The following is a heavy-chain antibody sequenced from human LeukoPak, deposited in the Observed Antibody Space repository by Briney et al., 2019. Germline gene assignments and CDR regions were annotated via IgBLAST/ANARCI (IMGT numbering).Heavy chain of an antibody. CDR2: INPNSGGT. Sequence: GASVKVSCKASGYTFTGYYMHWVRQAPGQGLEWMGWINPNSGGTNYAQKFQGRVTMTRDTSISTAYMELSRLRSDDTAVYYCAREFRRVAGTYGYWGQGTLVTVSS. CDR3: AREFRRVAGTYGY. CDR1: GYTFTGYY. J-gene: IGHJ4*02. V-gene: IGHV1-2*02. D-gene: IGHD6-19*01.